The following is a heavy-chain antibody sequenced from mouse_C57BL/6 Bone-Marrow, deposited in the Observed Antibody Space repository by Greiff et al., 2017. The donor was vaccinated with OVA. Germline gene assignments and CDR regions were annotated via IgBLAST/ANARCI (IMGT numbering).Heavy chain of an antibody. CDR1: GYTFTSYW. V-gene: IGHV1-64*01. CDR3: ARILDGYYWFAY. Sequence: VKLQESGAELVKPGASVKLSCKASGYTFTSYWMHWVKQRPGQGLEWIGMIHPNSGSTNYNEKFKSKATLTVDKSSSTAYMQLSSLTSEDSAVYYCARILDGYYWFAYWGQGTLVTVSA. D-gene: IGHD2-3*01. CDR2: IHPNSGST. J-gene: IGHJ3*01.